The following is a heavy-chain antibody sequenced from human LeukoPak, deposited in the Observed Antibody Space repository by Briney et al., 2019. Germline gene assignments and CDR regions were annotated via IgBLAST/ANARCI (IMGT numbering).Heavy chain of an antibody. CDR2: ISSSSGTI. D-gene: IGHD3-3*01. Sequence: GGSLRLSCAASGFTFSSYSMNWVRQAPGKGLEWVSYISSSSGTIYYADSVKGRFTISRDNAKNSLYLQMNSLRAEDTAVYYCARDHGYDFWSSSGMDVWGQGTTVTVSS. V-gene: IGHV3-48*01. CDR1: GFTFSSYS. CDR3: ARDHGYDFWSSSGMDV. J-gene: IGHJ6*02.